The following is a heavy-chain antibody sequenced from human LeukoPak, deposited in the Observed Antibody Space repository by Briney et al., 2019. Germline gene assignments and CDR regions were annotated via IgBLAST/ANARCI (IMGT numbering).Heavy chain of an antibody. CDR1: VFTFSSYQ. CDR3: AKAMRGYERSIDY. J-gene: IGHJ4*02. V-gene: IGHV3-48*03. CDR2: ISSSGNTI. Sequence: GRSLRLSCAASVFTFSSYQMNWLRQSPGKGLECISYISSSGNTICYADSVKIRFTISRDNGNNSMYLKMTSLRAEDTAVYFCAKAMRGYERSIDYWGQGTLVTVSS. D-gene: IGHD3-22*01.